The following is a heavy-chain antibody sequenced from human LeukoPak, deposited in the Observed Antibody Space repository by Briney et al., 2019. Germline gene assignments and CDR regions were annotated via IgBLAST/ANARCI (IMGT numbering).Heavy chain of an antibody. V-gene: IGHV4-30-4*08. CDR2: IYYSGNT. J-gene: IGHJ4*02. CDR1: GGSISSGDYY. CDR3: ARQKRNSSGWYGDY. Sequence: PSETLSLTXTVSGGSISSGDYYWSRIRQPPGKGLEWLGYIYYSGNTYYNPSLKSRVTISVDTSKNQFSLKLSSVTAADTAVYYCARQKRNSSGWYGDYWGQGTLVTVSS. D-gene: IGHD6-19*01.